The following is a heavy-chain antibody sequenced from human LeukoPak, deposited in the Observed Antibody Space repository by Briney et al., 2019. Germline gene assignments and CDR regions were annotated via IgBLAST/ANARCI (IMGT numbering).Heavy chain of an antibody. CDR1: GGSISSYY. CDR2: IYYSGST. CDR3: AASRSSGIDYYYYYGMDV. V-gene: IGHV4-39*07. D-gene: IGHD3-22*01. J-gene: IGHJ6*02. Sequence: SETLSLTCTVSGGSISSYYWGWIRQPPGKGLEWIGSIYYSGSTYYNPSLKSRVTISVDTSKSQFSLKLTSVTAADTAVYYCAASRSSGIDYYYYYGMDVWGQGTTVTVSS.